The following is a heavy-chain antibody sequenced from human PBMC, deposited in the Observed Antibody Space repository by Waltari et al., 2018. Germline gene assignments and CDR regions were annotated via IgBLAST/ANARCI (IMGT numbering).Heavy chain of an antibody. V-gene: IGHV3-15*07. CDR2: SKSKTDGGTT. J-gene: IGHJ4*02. CDR3: TTLGYRSGWSFDY. Sequence: EVQLVESGGGLVKPGGSLRLSCAASGFTFTNAWMNWVRQAPGNGLEWVGRSKSKTDGGTTDYAAPVKGRFTSSRDDSKHTLYLQMNSLKTDDTAVYYCTTLGYRSGWSFDYWGQGTLVTVSS. D-gene: IGHD6-19*01. CDR1: GFTFTNAW.